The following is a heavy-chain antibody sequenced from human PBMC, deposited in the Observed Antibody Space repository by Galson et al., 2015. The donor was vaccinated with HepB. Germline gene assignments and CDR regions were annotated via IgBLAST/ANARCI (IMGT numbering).Heavy chain of an antibody. Sequence: SLRLSCAASGFTFSGFAIHWVRQAPGKGLEEVALISYDGTNQYYVDSVEGRFTISRDNSKNTVYLQMDSLRPEDTALYYCARGSLELDFWGQGTLVIVSS. CDR2: ISYDGTNQ. CDR1: GFTFSGFA. V-gene: IGHV3-30*03. CDR3: ARGSLELDF. D-gene: IGHD1-1*01. J-gene: IGHJ4*02.